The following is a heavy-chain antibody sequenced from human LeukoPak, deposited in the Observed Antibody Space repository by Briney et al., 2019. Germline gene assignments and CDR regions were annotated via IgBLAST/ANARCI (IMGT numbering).Heavy chain of an antibody. CDR1: GGSFSGYY. J-gene: IGHJ6*02. CDR3: ARGIGKQWLVRYYYYGMDV. Sequence: PSETLSLTCAVYGGSFSGYYWSWIRQPPGKGLEWIGEINHSGSTNYNPSLKSRVTISVDTSKNQFSLKLSSVTAADTAVYYCARGIGKQWLVRYYYYGMDVWGQGTTVTVSS. CDR2: INHSGST. V-gene: IGHV4-34*01. D-gene: IGHD6-19*01.